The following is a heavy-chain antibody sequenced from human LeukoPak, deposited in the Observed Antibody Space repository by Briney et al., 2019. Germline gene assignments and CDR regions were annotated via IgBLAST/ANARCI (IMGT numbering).Heavy chain of an antibody. J-gene: IGHJ4*02. V-gene: IGHV3-30*19. CDR2: ISYDGSNK. D-gene: IGHD4-23*01. CDR3: ARVSTVVTWSAARY. CDR1: GFTFSSYG. Sequence: GGSLRLSCAASGFTFSSYGMHWVRQAPGKGLEWVAVISYDGSNKYYADSVKGRFTISRDNSKNTLYLQMNSLRAEDTAVYYCARVSTVVTWSAARYWGQGTLVTVSS.